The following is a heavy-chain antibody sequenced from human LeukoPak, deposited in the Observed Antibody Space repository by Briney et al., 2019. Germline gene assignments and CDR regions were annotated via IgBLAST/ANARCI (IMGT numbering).Heavy chain of an antibody. J-gene: IGHJ5*02. CDR1: GGSISSYY. CDR2: IYYSGST. CDR3: ARGRGYSSSPITP. Sequence: SETLSLTCTVSGGSISSYYWSWIRQPSGKGLEWIGYIYYSGSTNYNPSLKSRVTISVDTSKNQFSLKLSSVTAADTAVYYCARGRGYSSSPITPWGQGTLVTVSS. V-gene: IGHV4-59*08. D-gene: IGHD6-13*01.